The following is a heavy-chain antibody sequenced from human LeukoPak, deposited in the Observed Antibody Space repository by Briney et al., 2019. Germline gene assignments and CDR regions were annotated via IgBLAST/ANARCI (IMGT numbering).Heavy chain of an antibody. CDR3: ARVRPYYDSSGYTPYYFDY. Sequence: SETLSLTCTVSGGSISSGSYYWSWIRQPAGKGLEWIGRIYTSGSTNYNPSLKSRVTISVDTSENQFSLKLSSVTAADTAVYYCARVRPYYDSSGYTPYYFDYWGQGTLVTVSS. CDR1: GGSISSGSYY. CDR2: IYTSGST. D-gene: IGHD3-22*01. V-gene: IGHV4-61*02. J-gene: IGHJ4*02.